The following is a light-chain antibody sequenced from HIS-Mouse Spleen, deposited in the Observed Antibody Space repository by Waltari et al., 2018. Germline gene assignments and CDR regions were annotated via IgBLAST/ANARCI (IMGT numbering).Light chain of an antibody. CDR1: SLRSYY. V-gene: IGLV3-19*01. Sequence: SSELTQDPAVSVALGQTVRITCQGDSLRSYYASWYQQKPGQAPVLVIYGKNNRPSGIPGRISGSSFGNTGSLNIPGAQAEGEADYYCNFRDSSGNHLVFGGGTKLTVL. CDR2: GKN. J-gene: IGLJ3*02. CDR3: NFRDSSGNHLV.